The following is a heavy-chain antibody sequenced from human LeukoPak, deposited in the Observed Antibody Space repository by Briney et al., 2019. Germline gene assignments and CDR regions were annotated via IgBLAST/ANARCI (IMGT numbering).Heavy chain of an antibody. CDR2: IIPIFGTA. Sequence: ASVKVSCKASGGTFSSYATSWVRQAPGQGLEWMGGIIPIFGTANYAQKFQGRVTITADKSTSTAYMELSSLRSEDTAVYYCARVEGEEGGYFDYWGQGTLVTVSS. V-gene: IGHV1-69*06. D-gene: IGHD3-16*01. J-gene: IGHJ4*02. CDR1: GGTFSSYA. CDR3: ARVEGEEGGYFDY.